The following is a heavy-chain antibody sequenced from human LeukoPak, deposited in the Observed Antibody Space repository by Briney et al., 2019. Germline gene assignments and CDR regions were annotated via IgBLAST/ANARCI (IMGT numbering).Heavy chain of an antibody. CDR1: GFTFSSYS. CDR2: ISSSSSYI. D-gene: IGHD6-13*01. J-gene: IGHJ5*02. CDR3: ARALAADNWFDP. V-gene: IGHV3-21*01. Sequence: GGSLRLSCAASGFTFSSYSMNWVRQAPGKGLEWVSSISSSSSYIYYADSVKGRFTISRDNAKNSLYLQMNSLRAEDTAVYYCARALAADNWFDPWGQGTLATVSS.